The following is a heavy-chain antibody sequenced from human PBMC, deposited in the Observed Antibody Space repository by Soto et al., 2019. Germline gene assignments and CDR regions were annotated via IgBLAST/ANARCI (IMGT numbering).Heavy chain of an antibody. J-gene: IGHJ4*02. D-gene: IGHD2-21*02. Sequence: SHTLSLTCAISGDSVSGNSAAWNWIRQSPSRGLEWLGRTYYRSRWYNDYAVSVKSRITVTPDTSKNQFSLHLNSVTPEDTAVYYCAREGKYHARSDSYLDYWGQAALVTLSA. CDR1: GDSVSGNSAA. V-gene: IGHV6-1*01. CDR3: AREGKYHARSDSYLDY. CDR2: TYYRSRWYN.